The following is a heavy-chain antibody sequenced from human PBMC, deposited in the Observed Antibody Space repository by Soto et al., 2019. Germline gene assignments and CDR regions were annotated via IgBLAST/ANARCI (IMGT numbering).Heavy chain of an antibody. J-gene: IGHJ4*02. CDR1: GGSTSSGGYS. CDR3: ARGGLLPDY. D-gene: IGHD6-19*01. CDR2: ISHSGST. V-gene: IGHV4-30-2*01. Sequence: SETLSLTCAVSGGSTSSGGYSRSWLRQPPGKGLEWIGYISHSGSTYYNPSLKSRVTISVDTSKNQFSLRLSSVTAADTAVYYCARGGLLPDYWGQGTLVTVSS.